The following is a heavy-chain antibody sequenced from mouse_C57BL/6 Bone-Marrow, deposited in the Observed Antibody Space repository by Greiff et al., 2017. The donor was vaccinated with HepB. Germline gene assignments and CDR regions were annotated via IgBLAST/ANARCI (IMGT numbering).Heavy chain of an antibody. CDR3: ERDNYGSRGYYAMDY. CDR2: RYYSGTI. CDR1: GISITTGYYR. J-gene: IGHJ4*01. Sequence: EVKLVESGPGLVKPSQTVFLTCTVTGISITTGYYRWSWIRQLPGNKLEWIGYRYYSGTITYNPSLTNRTAITRDTPKNQFFMEMNSLFAEDTATCYCERDNYGSRGYYAMDYWGQGTSVTVSS. D-gene: IGHD1-1*01. V-gene: IGHV3-5*01.